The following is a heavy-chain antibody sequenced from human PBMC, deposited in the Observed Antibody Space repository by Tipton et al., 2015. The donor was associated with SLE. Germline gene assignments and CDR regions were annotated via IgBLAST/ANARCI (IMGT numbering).Heavy chain of an antibody. Sequence: GLVKPSQTLSLTCAISGDSVSNNGAAWNWVRQSPSRGLQWLGRTYYRSKWLNDYAPSMKSRITINPDTSKNQFSLQLNSVTPEDTAVYYCARVWGTGSRGVDYWGQGTLVTVSS. V-gene: IGHV6-1*01. D-gene: IGHD2-2*01. CDR3: ARVWGTGSRGVDY. CDR1: GDSVSNNGAA. J-gene: IGHJ4*02. CDR2: TYYRSKWLN.